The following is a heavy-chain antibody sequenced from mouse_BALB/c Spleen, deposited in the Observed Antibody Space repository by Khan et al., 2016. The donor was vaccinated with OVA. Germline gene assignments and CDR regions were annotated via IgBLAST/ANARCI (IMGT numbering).Heavy chain of an antibody. V-gene: IGHV1S137*01. CDR3: TRPAYDGYYDY. J-gene: IGHJ2*01. CDR1: GYTFTDYA. Sequence: QVQLQQSGPELVRPGVSVKISCKGSGYTFTDYAMHWVKQSHAKSLEWIGLISTYSGNTNYKQIFKGKATMTVDKYSSTAYMELARLTSEDSAIYYCTRPAYDGYYDYWGQGTTLTVSS. CDR2: ISTYSGNT. D-gene: IGHD2-3*01.